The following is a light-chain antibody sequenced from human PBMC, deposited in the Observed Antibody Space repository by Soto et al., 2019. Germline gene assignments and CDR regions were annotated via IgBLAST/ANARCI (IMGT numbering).Light chain of an antibody. CDR1: GSSIGTNT. V-gene: IGLV1-44*01. CDR2: ANN. Sequence: QSVLTQPPSASGTPGQRVSISCSGSGSSIGTNTVNWYRQLPGTAPKLLIYANNQRPSRVPDRFSGSKSGTSASLAISGLQSEDEAEYSCAAWDGSLNNVLFGGGTKVTVL. J-gene: IGLJ2*01. CDR3: AAWDGSLNNVL.